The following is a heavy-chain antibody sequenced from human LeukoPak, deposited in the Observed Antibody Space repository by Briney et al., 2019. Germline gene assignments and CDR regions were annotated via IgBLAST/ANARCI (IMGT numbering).Heavy chain of an antibody. J-gene: IGHJ4*02. CDR3: ARARVPFYSDSSGYSQGTFNY. V-gene: IGHV3-21*01. CDR2: ISNSGEYI. Sequence: PGGSLRLSCVASGFTFSTYRMNWVRQAPGKGLEWVSSISNSGEYIDYADSVKGRFTISRDNAKNSPSLQMDTLRAEDTAVYYCARARVPFYSDSSGYSQGTFNYWGQGTLVTVSS. CDR1: GFTFSTYR. D-gene: IGHD3-22*01.